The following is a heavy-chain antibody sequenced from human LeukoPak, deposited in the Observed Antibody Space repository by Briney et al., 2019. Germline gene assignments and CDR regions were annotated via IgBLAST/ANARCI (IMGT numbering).Heavy chain of an antibody. CDR3: ALNTLCSGGSCSDWSPYY. V-gene: IGHV3-23*01. CDR1: GFTFSSYV. CDR2: ISGGGGST. J-gene: IGHJ4*02. D-gene: IGHD2-15*01. Sequence: GGSPRLSCAASGFTFSSYVMSWVRQAPGKGLEWVSAISGGGGSTYYADSVKGRFTISRDNSKNTLYLQMNSLRAEDTAVYYCALNTLCSGGSCSDWSPYYWGQGTLVTVSS.